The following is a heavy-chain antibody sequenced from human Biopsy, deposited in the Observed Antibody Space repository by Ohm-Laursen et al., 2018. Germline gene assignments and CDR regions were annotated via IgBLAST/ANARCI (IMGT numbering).Heavy chain of an antibody. CDR2: IWYDGSNK. V-gene: IGHV3-33*06. CDR3: AKCMTGGSNYYFHH. J-gene: IGHJ4*02. Sequence: SLRLSCSASGFYFSNYAMHWVRQAPRKGLEWVAAIWYDGSNKNYADSVKGRFTISRDNSKNTLYLQMNSLRGEDTAVYYCAKCMTGGSNYYFHHCGQGTLVTVSS. CDR1: GFYFSNYA. D-gene: IGHD2-8*01.